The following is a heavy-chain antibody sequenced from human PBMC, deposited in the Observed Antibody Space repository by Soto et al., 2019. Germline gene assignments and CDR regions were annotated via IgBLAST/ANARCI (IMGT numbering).Heavy chain of an antibody. CDR2: IGASGDIT. CDR3: AKDDFTDRGDDYFDY. V-gene: IGHV3-23*01. CDR1: GFSVTNFA. D-gene: IGHD2-21*02. Sequence: GGSLTLACAASGFSVTNFAMSWVRQAPGKGLEWVAGIGASGDITWYADSVKGRLSISRDNSKNTLYLQLNSLRFEDTAVYYCAKDDFTDRGDDYFDYWGPGTLVTGS. J-gene: IGHJ4*02.